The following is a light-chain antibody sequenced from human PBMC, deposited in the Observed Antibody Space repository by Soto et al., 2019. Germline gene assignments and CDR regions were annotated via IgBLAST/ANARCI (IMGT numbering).Light chain of an antibody. V-gene: IGLV2-14*01. CDR1: SSDVGGYNY. CDR2: EVS. CDR3: SSYTSSTTPYV. J-gene: IGLJ1*01. Sequence: QSVLTQPASVSGSPGQSITISCTGNSSDVGGYNYVSWYQQRPGKAPKLMIYEVSNRPSGVSNRFSGSKSGNTASLTISGPQAEDEADYYCSSYTSSTTPYVFGTGSKVTVL.